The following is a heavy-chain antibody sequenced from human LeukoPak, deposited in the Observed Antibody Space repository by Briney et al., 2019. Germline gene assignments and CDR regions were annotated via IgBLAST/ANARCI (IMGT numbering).Heavy chain of an antibody. Sequence: ASVKVSCKASGYTFTGYQMHWVRQAPGQGLEWMGWINPNSGGTNYAQKFQGRVTMTRDTSISTAYMELSRPRSDDTAVYYCARAKHQWLVEFDYWGQGTLVTVSS. CDR2: INPNSGGT. CDR3: ARAKHQWLVEFDY. V-gene: IGHV1-2*02. D-gene: IGHD6-19*01. J-gene: IGHJ4*02. CDR1: GYTFTGYQ.